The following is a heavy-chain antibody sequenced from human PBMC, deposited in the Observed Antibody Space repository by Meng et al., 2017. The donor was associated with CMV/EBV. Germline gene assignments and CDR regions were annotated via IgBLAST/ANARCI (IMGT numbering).Heavy chain of an antibody. J-gene: IGHJ4*02. Sequence: QAPLPAPDHSLVNPSHTPSLTFTVSGGSISRGDYYWSWIRQPPGKGLEWIGYIYYSGSTYYNPSLKSRVTISVDTSKNQFSLKLSSVTAADTAVYYCARDNRRGGVDYWGQGTLVTVSS. CDR3: ARDNRRGGVDY. CDR2: IYYSGST. V-gene: IGHV4-30-4*08. D-gene: IGHD3-3*01. CDR1: GGSISRGDYY.